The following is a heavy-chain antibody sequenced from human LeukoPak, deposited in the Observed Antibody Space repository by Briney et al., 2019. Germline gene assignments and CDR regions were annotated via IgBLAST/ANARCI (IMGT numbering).Heavy chain of an antibody. D-gene: IGHD3-22*01. J-gene: IGHJ3*02. CDR1: GFTFTSSA. CDR2: IVVGSGNT. V-gene: IGHV1-58*02. Sequence: TSVKVSCKASGFTFTSSAMQWVRQARGQRLEWIGWIVVGSGNTSYAQKFQGRVTMTRDTSTSTVYMELSSLRSEDTAVYYCARDRLYCYDSSGRDAFDIWGQGTMVAVSS. CDR3: ARDRLYCYDSSGRDAFDI.